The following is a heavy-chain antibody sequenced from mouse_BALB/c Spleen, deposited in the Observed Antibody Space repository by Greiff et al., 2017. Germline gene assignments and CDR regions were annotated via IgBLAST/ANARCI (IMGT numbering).Heavy chain of an antibody. V-gene: IGHV3-2*02. CDR1: GYSITSDYA. CDR3: ARESISGAMDY. J-gene: IGHJ4*01. Sequence: EVMLVESGPGLVKPSQSLSLTCTVTGYSITSDYAWNWIRQFPGNKLEWMGYISYSGSTSYNPSLKSRISITRDTSKNQFFLQLNSVTTEDTATYYCARESISGAMDYWGQGTSVTVSS. CDR2: ISYSGST. D-gene: IGHD6-2*01.